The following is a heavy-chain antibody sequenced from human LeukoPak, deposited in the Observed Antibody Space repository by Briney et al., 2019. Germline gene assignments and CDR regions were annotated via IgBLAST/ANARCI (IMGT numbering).Heavy chain of an antibody. J-gene: IGHJ4*02. Sequence: ASVKVSCKASGYTFTGYYMHWVRQAPGQGLEWMGRINPNSGGTNYAQKFQGRVTMTRDTSISTAYMELSRLRSDDTAVYYCARGGYCSGGSCYNPFDYWGQGTLVTVSP. D-gene: IGHD2-15*01. V-gene: IGHV1-2*06. CDR2: INPNSGGT. CDR1: GYTFTGYY. CDR3: ARGGYCSGGSCYNPFDY.